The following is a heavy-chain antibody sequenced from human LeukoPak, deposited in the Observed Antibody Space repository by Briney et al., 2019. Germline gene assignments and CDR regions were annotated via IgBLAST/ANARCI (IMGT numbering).Heavy chain of an antibody. CDR3: ARRSYYDFWGGYYMGFDY. V-gene: IGHV4-39*01. CDR2: MYYSGST. J-gene: IGHJ4*02. Sequence: SETLSLTCTVSGGSISSSSYYWGWIRQPPGKGLEWIGSMYYSGSTYYNPSLKSRVTISVDTSNNQFSLKLSSVSAADTAVYYCARRSYYDFWGGYYMGFDYWGQGTLVTVSS. D-gene: IGHD3-3*01. CDR1: GGSISSSSYY.